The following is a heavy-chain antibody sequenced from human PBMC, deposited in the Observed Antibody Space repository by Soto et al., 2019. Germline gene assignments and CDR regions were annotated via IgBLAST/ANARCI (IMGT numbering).Heavy chain of an antibody. CDR3: ASQDYDKSVYYFDY. Sequence: SETLSLTCTVSGGPVSSQYWSWIRQPAGKGLEWIGRIYNGGIPLIHPSLESRVALSLDTSKNQFSLTLSSVTAADTAIYYCASQDYDKSVYYFDYWGRGTLVTVSS. J-gene: IGHJ4*02. V-gene: IGHV4-4*07. D-gene: IGHD3-22*01. CDR1: GGPVSSQY. CDR2: IYNGGIP.